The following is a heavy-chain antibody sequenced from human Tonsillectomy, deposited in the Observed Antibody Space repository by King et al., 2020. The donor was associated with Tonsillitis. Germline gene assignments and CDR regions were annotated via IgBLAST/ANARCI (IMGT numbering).Heavy chain of an antibody. CDR3: ARESCSGGSCLDY. Sequence: MQLQESGPGLVKPSETLSLTCTVSGGSISSYYWSWIRQPAGQGLEWIGRIYTSETTNYNPSLKSRVTMSVDTSKNQLTLELSSVTAADTAVYYCARESCSGGSCLDYWGQGTLVTVSS. CDR2: IYTSETT. V-gene: IGHV4-4*07. J-gene: IGHJ4*02. D-gene: IGHD2-15*01. CDR1: GGSISSYY.